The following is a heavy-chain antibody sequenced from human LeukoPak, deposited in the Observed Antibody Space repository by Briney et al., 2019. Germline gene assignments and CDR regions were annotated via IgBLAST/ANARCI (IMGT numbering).Heavy chain of an antibody. J-gene: IGHJ4*02. Sequence: PGESLRRSCARSGFTFSNYAMHWVRQAPGKWLEWVSTIDGPTFRTHYADSVMGRFTISRDNSKNTLYLQMNSLRAEDTAVYFCTAWVGAHFDFWGQGTLVTVSS. CDR2: IDGPTFRT. D-gene: IGHD1-26*01. CDR3: TAWVGAHFDF. V-gene: IGHV3-23*01. CDR1: GFTFSNYA.